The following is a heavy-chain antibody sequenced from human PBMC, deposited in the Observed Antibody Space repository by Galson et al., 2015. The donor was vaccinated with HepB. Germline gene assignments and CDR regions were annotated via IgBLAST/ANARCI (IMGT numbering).Heavy chain of an antibody. Sequence: SLRLSCAASGFTFSSYGMHWVRQAPGKGLEWVAVIWYDGSNKYYADSVKGRFTISRDNSKNTLYLQMNSLRAEDTAVYYCASLVVPAAVDGHYYYYYMDVWGKGTTVTVSS. V-gene: IGHV3-33*01. CDR1: GFTFSSYG. CDR3: ASLVVPAAVDGHYYYYYMDV. CDR2: IWYDGSNK. D-gene: IGHD2-2*01. J-gene: IGHJ6*03.